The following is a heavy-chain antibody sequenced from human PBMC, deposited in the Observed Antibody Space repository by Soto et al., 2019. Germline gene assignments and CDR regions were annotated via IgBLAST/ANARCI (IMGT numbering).Heavy chain of an antibody. Sequence: RASVKVSCKPSGYSFSNFYVHWVRQAPGQGLEWMGIIDPSSGTTSYTQKFQERVTMTRDTSMSTVYMELSRLRSEDTAVYYCARGAVAVPNGLIAGMDVWGLGTTVTVSS. V-gene: IGHV1-46*01. J-gene: IGHJ6*02. CDR3: ARGAVAVPNGLIAGMDV. CDR1: GYSFSNFY. CDR2: IDPSSGTT. D-gene: IGHD2-8*01.